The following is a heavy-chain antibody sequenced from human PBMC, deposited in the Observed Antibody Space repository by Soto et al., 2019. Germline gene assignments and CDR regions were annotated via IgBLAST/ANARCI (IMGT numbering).Heavy chain of an antibody. CDR1: GFHFSNYA. Sequence: QVQLVESGGGVVQPGGSLRLSCATSGFHFSNYAMHWVRQAPGKGLEWVAVISYDGSKKYYVDSVKGQFTISRDNSKNTLYLQMNSLKTEDTAMYYCAKDGENWGQGTLVTVSS. CDR2: ISYDGSKK. J-gene: IGHJ4*02. D-gene: IGHD3-3*01. CDR3: AKDGEN. V-gene: IGHV3-30*18.